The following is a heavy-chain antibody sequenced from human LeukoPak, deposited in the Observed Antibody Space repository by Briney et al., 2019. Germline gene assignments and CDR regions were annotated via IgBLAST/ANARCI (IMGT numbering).Heavy chain of an antibody. Sequence: GGSLRLSCAASGFIFSSYWMSWVRQAPGKGLEWVANIKQDGSEKYYVDSVKGRFTISRDNAKNSLYLQMNSLRAEDTAVYYCARDRRGSSPSIDYWGQGTLVTVSS. V-gene: IGHV3-7*01. J-gene: IGHJ4*02. D-gene: IGHD6-13*01. CDR2: IKQDGSEK. CDR3: ARDRRGSSPSIDY. CDR1: GFIFSSYW.